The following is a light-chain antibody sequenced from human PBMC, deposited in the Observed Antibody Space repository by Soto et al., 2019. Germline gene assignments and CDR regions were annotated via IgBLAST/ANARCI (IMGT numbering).Light chain of an antibody. Sequence: NRVPKWPASVCAAVGDRVTITCGASQSMTPYLNWYRQKPGKAPKLLIDAASSLQSGVPSRFSGSGSETEFTLSISSLQPEDFATYFCQLIYGAPLTLGGGTKVDIK. CDR1: QSMTPY. V-gene: IGKV1-39*01. J-gene: IGKJ4*01. CDR3: QLIYGAPLT. CDR2: AAS.